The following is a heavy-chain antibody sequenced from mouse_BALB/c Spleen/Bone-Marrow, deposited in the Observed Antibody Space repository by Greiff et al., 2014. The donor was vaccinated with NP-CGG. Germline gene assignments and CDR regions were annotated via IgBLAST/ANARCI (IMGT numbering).Heavy chain of an antibody. CDR2: IRNKPNGYTT. V-gene: IGHV7-3*02. D-gene: IGHD5-1*01. CDR3: ARDYSGYFDF. CDR1: GFTFTDYF. Sequence: EVKLVESGGGLVQPGGSLRLSCTTSGFTFTDYFMTWVRQSPGKALEWLGFIRNKPNGYTTEYDPSVKGRFTISRDNSQGILYLQMNTLRAEDSAIYYCARDYSGYFDFWGQGTTLTVSS. J-gene: IGHJ2*01.